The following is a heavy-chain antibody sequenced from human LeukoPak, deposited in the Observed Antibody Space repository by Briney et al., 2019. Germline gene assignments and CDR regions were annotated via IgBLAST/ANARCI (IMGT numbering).Heavy chain of an antibody. CDR2: IYSGGST. CDR1: GFTISSNY. V-gene: IGHV3-66*01. D-gene: IGHD2-2*01. J-gene: IGHJ3*02. CDR3: ARYCSSTRWYEGAFDI. Sequence: GGSLRLSCAASGFTISSNYMSWVRQAPGKGLEWVSVIYSGGSTYYADSVKGRFTISRDNSKNTLYLQMNSLRAEDTAVYYCARYCSSTRWYEGAFDIWGQGTMVTVSS.